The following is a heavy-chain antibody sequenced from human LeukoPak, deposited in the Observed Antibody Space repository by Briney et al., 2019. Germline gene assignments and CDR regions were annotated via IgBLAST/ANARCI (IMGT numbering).Heavy chain of an antibody. CDR2: IRHDGSNK. CDR1: GFPFSSYA. J-gene: IGHJ3*01. CDR3: TKVRLLGALDDAFDV. D-gene: IGHD7-27*01. V-gene: IGHV3-30*02. Sequence: PGGSLRLSCAASGFPFSSYAMHWVRQAPGKGLEWVTFIRHDGSNKYHSNSVQGRFPISRDNSRNTLYLQLNSLRPEDTAVYYCTKVRLLGALDDAFDVWGQGTMVTVSS.